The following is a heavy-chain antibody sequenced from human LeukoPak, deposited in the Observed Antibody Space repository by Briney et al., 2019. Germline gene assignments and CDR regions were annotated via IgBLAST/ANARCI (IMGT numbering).Heavy chain of an antibody. CDR1: GGSFSGYY. CDR3: ARGPGGWLAPYDY. CDR2: INHSGST. D-gene: IGHD6-19*01. J-gene: IGHJ4*02. V-gene: IGHV4-34*01. Sequence: SETLSLTCAVYGGSFSGYYWSWIRQPPGKGLEWIGEINHSGSTNYNPSLKSRVTISVDTSKNQFSLKLSSVTAADTAVYYCARGPGGWLAPYDYWGQGTLVTVSS.